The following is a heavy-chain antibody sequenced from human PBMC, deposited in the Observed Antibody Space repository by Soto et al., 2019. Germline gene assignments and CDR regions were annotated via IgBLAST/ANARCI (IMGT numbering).Heavy chain of an antibody. CDR3: AGGGVRGVITRTRDYYGMDV. D-gene: IGHD3-10*01. J-gene: IGHJ6*04. Sequence: GESLKISCKGSGYSFIDYWIGWVRQVPGKGLEWMGVIYPGDSDTRYSPSFQGHVTISADKSISTAYLQWSTLKASDTAMYYCAGGGVRGVITRTRDYYGMDVWGKGTTVTVAS. CDR2: IYPGDSDT. V-gene: IGHV5-51*01. CDR1: GYSFIDYW.